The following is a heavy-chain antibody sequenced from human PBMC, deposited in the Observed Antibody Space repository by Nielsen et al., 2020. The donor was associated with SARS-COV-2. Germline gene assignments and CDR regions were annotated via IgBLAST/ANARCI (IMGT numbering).Heavy chain of an antibody. J-gene: IGHJ1*01. CDR2: IRGSGDKT. Sequence: GGSLRLSCAASGFTFTSYAMTWVRQAPAKGLEWVSGIRGSGDKTYYADSVKGRFTISRDNSKNTLHLQMNSLRVDDTAVYYCAKSGYCNGGICYSTEYFQDWGQGTLVTVSS. D-gene: IGHD2-15*01. CDR1: GFTFTSYA. V-gene: IGHV3-23*01. CDR3: AKSGYCNGGICYSTEYFQD.